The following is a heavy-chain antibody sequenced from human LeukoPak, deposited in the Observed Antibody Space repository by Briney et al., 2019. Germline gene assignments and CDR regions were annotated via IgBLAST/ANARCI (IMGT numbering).Heavy chain of an antibody. CDR1: GFTFSDYQ. J-gene: IGHJ4*02. CDR3: AKAYYDTSGRMGGFDY. Sequence: GSLRLSCAASGFTFSDYQMSWIRQAPGKGLEWVSYISSSSSYTNYADSVKGRFTISRDNAKNSLYLQMNSLRAEDTAVYYCAKAYYDTSGRMGGFDYWGQGTLVTVSS. CDR2: ISSSSSYT. V-gene: IGHV3-11*03. D-gene: IGHD3-22*01.